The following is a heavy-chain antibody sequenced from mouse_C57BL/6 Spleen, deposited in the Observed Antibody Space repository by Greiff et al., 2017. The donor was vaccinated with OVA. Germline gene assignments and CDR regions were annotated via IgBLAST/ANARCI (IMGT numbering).Heavy chain of an antibody. CDR2: IDPSDSYT. Sequence: VQLQQPGAELVMPGASVKLSCKASGYTFTSYWMHWVKQRPGQGLEWIGEIDPSDSYTNYNQKFKGKSTLTVDKSSSTAYMQLSSLTSEDSAVYYCARYEGVAGTGYFDVWGTGTTVTVSS. CDR3: ARYEGVAGTGYFDV. D-gene: IGHD1-1*02. V-gene: IGHV1-69*01. J-gene: IGHJ1*03. CDR1: GYTFTSYW.